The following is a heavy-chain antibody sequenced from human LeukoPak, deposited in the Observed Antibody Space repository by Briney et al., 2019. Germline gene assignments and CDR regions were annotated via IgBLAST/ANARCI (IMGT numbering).Heavy chain of an antibody. D-gene: IGHD6-19*01. J-gene: IGHJ5*02. CDR3: ARDRLGVAGNFSWFDP. Sequence: ASVTVSCKASGYSFTSYTMHWVRQAPGQRLEGMGWINVGNGNTKFSQNFQGRVTMTRDRSARTAYMELSSLRSEHTAVYYCARDRLGVAGNFSWFDPWGQGTLVTVSA. CDR1: GYSFTSYT. CDR2: INVGNGNT. V-gene: IGHV1-3*01.